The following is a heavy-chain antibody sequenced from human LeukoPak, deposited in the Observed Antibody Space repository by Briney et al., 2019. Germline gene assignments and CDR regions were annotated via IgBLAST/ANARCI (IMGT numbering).Heavy chain of an antibody. D-gene: IGHD3-10*01. CDR3: ARGGFGRPLDD. V-gene: IGHV3-53*01. CDR1: GFTFSSYA. CDR2: FYRDGGI. J-gene: IGHJ4*02. Sequence: GGSLRLSCAASGFTFSSYAMHWVRQAPGKGLEWVSVFYRDGGIYYADSVKGRFTISRDNSMNTVYLQMNSLRVEDTAVYYCARGGFGRPLDDWGQGTLVTVSS.